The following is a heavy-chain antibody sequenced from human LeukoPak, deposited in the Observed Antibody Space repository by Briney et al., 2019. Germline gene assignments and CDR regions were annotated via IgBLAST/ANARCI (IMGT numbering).Heavy chain of an antibody. V-gene: IGHV5-51*01. CDR1: GSRFTSYW. CDR2: IYPGDSDT. J-gene: IGHJ5*02. D-gene: IGHD4-17*01. CDR3: ARGLYGDYVSTYNWFDP. Sequence: GTPLQISWQGSGSRFTSYWIGWVRQMPGKRLEWMGVIYPGDSDTRYSPSFQGQVTISADKSISTAYLQWRSLKASDTAMYYCARGLYGDYVSTYNWFDPWGQGTLVTVSS.